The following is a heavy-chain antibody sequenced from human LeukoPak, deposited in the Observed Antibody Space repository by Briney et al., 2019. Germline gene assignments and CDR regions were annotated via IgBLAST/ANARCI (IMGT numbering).Heavy chain of an antibody. V-gene: IGHV3-48*03. D-gene: IGHD6-13*01. J-gene: IGHJ6*02. CDR1: GFTFSSYE. Sequence: GGSLRLSCAASGFTFSSYEMKWVRQAAGKGLERVSYISSRGSTIYYADSVKGRFTISRDDAKNSLYLQMNSLRAEDTAVYYCARAKAAALVPRHPMDVWGQGTTVTVSS. CDR3: ARAKAAALVPRHPMDV. CDR2: ISSRGSTI.